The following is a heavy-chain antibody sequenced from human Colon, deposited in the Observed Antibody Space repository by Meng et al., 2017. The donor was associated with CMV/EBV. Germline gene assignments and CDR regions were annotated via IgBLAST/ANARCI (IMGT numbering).Heavy chain of an antibody. CDR1: GSYIKTGYF. Sequence: GSLRLSFSVSGSYIKTGYFWGWIRQPPGKGLEWIGTIYQTGSTYYKPSLKSRVTISVDTSTNQFSLKMTSVTATDTAVYYCARAFRGGYRSRDSFDLWGEGTVVTVSS. CDR2: IYQTGST. J-gene: IGHJ3*01. V-gene: IGHV4-38-2*02. CDR3: ARAFRGGYRSRDSFDL. D-gene: IGHD1-26*01.